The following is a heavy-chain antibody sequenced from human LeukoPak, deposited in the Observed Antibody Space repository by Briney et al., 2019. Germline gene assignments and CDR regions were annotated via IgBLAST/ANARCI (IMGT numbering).Heavy chain of an antibody. J-gene: IGHJ6*02. D-gene: IGHD1-1*01. CDR3: ARPWNYYYYYGMDV. CDR2: ISYDGSNK. Sequence: GRSLRLSCAASGFTFSSYGMHWVRQAPGKGLEWVAVISYDGSNKYYADSVKGRFTISRDNSKNTLYLQMNSLRAEDTAVYYCARPWNYYYYYGMDVWGQGPTVTVSS. V-gene: IGHV3-30*03. CDR1: GFTFSSYG.